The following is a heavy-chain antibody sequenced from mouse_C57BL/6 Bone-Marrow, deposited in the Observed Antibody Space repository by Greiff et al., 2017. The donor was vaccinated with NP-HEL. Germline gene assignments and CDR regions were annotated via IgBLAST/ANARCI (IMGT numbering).Heavy chain of an antibody. D-gene: IGHD2-2*01. CDR1: GYSFTGYY. CDR2: IYPYNGVS. Sequence: EVKLQESGPELVKPGASVKISCKASGYSFTGYYMHWVKQSHGHILDWIGYIYPYNGVSSYNQKFKGKATLTVDKSSSTAYMELRSLTSEDSAVYYCARSEIYYGYLFAYWGQGTLVTVSA. CDR3: ARSEIYYGYLFAY. V-gene: IGHV1-31*01. J-gene: IGHJ3*01.